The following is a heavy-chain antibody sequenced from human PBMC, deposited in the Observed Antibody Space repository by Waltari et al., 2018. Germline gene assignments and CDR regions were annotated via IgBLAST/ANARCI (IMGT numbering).Heavy chain of an antibody. CDR3: ARAHCSGGSCYSRPEFYSWFDP. J-gene: IGHJ5*02. CDR2: IYHSGST. Sequence: QVQLQESGPGLVKPSETLSLTCAVSGYSISSGYYWGWIRQPPGQGLERIGSIYHSGSTYYNPSLKSRVTISVDTSKNQFSLKLSSVTAADTAVYYCARAHCSGGSCYSRPEFYSWFDPWGQGTLVTVSS. CDR1: GYSISSGYY. V-gene: IGHV4-38-2*01. D-gene: IGHD2-15*01.